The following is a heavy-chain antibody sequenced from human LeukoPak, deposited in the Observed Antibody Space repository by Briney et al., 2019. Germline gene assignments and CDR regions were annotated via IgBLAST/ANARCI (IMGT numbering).Heavy chain of an antibody. D-gene: IGHD5-18*01. CDR2: IKQDGSEK. J-gene: IGHJ4*02. V-gene: IGHV3-7*01. CDR3: ASGQLRFRFDY. CDR1: GFTFSSYW. Sequence: PGGSLRLSCAASGFTFSSYWMSWVRQAPGKGLEWVANIKQDGSEKYYVDSVKGRFTISRDNAKNSLYLQMNSLRAEDTAVYYCASGQLRFRFDYWGQGTLVTASS.